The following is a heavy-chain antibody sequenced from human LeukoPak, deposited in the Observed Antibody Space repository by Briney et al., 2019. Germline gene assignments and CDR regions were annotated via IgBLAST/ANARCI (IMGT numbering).Heavy chain of an antibody. D-gene: IGHD3-10*01. CDR3: ASEITMVRGVIITPPTFDY. J-gene: IGHJ4*02. V-gene: IGHV3-30*04. Sequence: PGGSLRLSCAASGFTFSSYAMHWVRQAPGKGLEWVSVISYDGSNKYYSDSVKGRFTISRDNSMNTLYLQMNSLRAEDTVVYYCASEITMVRGVIITPPTFDYWGQGTLVTVSS. CDR2: ISYDGSNK. CDR1: GFTFSSYA.